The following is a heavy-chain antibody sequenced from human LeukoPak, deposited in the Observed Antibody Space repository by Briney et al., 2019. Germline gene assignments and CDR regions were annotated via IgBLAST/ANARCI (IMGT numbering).Heavy chain of an antibody. Sequence: GGTLRLSCAASGFTFSSNGMSWVRQAPGKGLEWVSGISGSTGGTYYADSVKGRFTVSRDNAKNSLFLQMNSLRAEDTAVYYCARDSVGVAASDSRFNYWGQGTLVTVSS. V-gene: IGHV3-21*01. CDR3: ARDSVGVAASDSRFNY. J-gene: IGHJ4*02. CDR1: GFTFSSNG. CDR2: ISGSTGGT. D-gene: IGHD3-22*01.